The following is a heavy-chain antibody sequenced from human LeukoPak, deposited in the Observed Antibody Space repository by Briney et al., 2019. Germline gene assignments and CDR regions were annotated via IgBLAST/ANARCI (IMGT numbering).Heavy chain of an antibody. Sequence: ASVKVSCKASGYTFTGYYMHWVRQAPGQGLEWMGWINPNSGGTNYAQKFQGRVTMTRDTSISTAYMELSRLRSDDTAVYYCARAVRDQQLLGMDVWGKGTTVTVSS. CDR3: ARAVRDQQLLGMDV. D-gene: IGHD2-2*01. CDR2: INPNSGGT. J-gene: IGHJ6*03. CDR1: GYTFTGYY. V-gene: IGHV1-2*02.